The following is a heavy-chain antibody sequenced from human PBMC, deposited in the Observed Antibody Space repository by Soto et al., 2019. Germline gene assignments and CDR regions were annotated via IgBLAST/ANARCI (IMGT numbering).Heavy chain of an antibody. V-gene: IGHV4-34*01. CDR3: ARGGVVVVAATRWFDP. CDR2: INHSGST. Sequence: SETLSLTCAVYGGSFSGYYWSWIRQPPGKGLEWIGEINHSGSTNYNPSLKSRVTISVDTSKNQFSLKLSSVTAADTAVYYCARGGVVVVAATRWFDPWGQGILVTVS. D-gene: IGHD2-15*01. J-gene: IGHJ5*02. CDR1: GGSFSGYY.